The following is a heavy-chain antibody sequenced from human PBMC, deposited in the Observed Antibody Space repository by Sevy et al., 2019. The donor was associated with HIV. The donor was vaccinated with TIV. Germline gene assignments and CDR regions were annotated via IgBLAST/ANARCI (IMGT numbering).Heavy chain of an antibody. CDR2: IYSYGET. CDR1: GASIRDSSYY. CDR3: ARPMYQPLDAFDI. Sequence: SETLSLTCTVSGASIRDSSYYWAWIRQPPGKGLEWIGNIYSYGETYYNSSLKSRVTISVDTSKNQFSLNLTSVTAAATAIYFCARPMYQPLDAFDISGQGTMLTVSS. V-gene: IGHV4-39*01. J-gene: IGHJ3*02. D-gene: IGHD2-2*01.